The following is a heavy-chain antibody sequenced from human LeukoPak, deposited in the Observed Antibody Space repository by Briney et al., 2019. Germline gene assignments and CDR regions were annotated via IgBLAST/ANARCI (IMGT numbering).Heavy chain of an antibody. CDR2: ISAYNGNT. V-gene: IGHV1-18*01. D-gene: IGHD5-24*01. CDR3: ARALEMATIDY. CDR1: GYTFTSYG. Sequence: ASVKVSCKASGYTFTSYGISWVRQAPGQGLEWMGWISAYNGNTNYAQKFQGRVTMTRNTSISTAYMELSSLRSEDTAVYYCARALEMATIDYWGQGTLVTVSS. J-gene: IGHJ4*02.